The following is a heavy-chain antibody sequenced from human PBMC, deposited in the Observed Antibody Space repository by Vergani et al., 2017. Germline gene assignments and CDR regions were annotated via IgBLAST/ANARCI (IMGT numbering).Heavy chain of an antibody. CDR1: GFTFSSYS. CDR3: ARLPRVGATTPREVDY. Sequence: EVQLLESGGGLVQPGGSLRLSCAASGFTFSSYSMNWVRQAPGKGLEWVSSISSSSSYIYYADSVKGRFTISRDNAKNSLYLQMNSLRAEDTAVYYCARLPRVGATTPREVDYWGQGTLVTVSS. V-gene: IGHV3-21*01. J-gene: IGHJ4*02. CDR2: ISSSSSYI. D-gene: IGHD1-26*01.